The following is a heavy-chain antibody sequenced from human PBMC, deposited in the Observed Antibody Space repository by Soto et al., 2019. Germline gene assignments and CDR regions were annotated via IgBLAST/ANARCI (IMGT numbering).Heavy chain of an antibody. CDR1: GYAFTSYA. J-gene: IGHJ6*02. D-gene: IGHD6-25*01. V-gene: IGHV1-3*01. CDR3: ARCGGSSKCYYYGMDV. Sequence: ASVKVSCKASGYAFTSYAMHWVRQAPGQRLEWMGWINAGNGNTKYSQKFQGRVTITRDTSASTAYMELSSLRSEDTAVYYCARCGGSSKCYYYGMDVWGQGTTVTVSS. CDR2: INAGNGNT.